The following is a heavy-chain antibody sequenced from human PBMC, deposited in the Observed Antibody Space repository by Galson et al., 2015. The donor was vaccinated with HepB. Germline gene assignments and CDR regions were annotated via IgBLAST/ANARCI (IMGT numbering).Heavy chain of an antibody. CDR1: GFTFSSYA. J-gene: IGHJ3*01. V-gene: IGHV3-23*01. CDR2: ISGSGGST. D-gene: IGHD6-19*01. Sequence: SLRLSCAASGFTFSSYAMSWVRQAPGKGLEWVSAISGSGGSTYYADSVKGRFTISRDNSKNTLYLQMNSLRAEDTAVYYCAKDVEYSSGRGIVWGQGTMVTVSS. CDR3: AKDVEYSSGRGIV.